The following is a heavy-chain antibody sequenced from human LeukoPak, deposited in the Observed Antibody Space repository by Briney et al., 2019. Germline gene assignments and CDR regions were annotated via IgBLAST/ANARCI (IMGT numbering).Heavy chain of an antibody. CDR1: GGSFSGYY. Sequence: SETLSLTCAVYGGSFSGYYWSWIRQPPGKGLEWIGEINRSGSTNYNPSLKSRVTISVDTSKNQFSLKLSSVTAADTAVYYCARGPGDYVWGSYRRFDYWGQGTLVTVSS. CDR3: ARGPGDYVWGSYRRFDY. J-gene: IGHJ4*02. CDR2: INRSGST. V-gene: IGHV4-34*01. D-gene: IGHD3-16*02.